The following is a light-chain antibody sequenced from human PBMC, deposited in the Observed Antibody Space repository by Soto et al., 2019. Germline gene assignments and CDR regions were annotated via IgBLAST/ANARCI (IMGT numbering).Light chain of an antibody. V-gene: IGLV2-11*01. CDR3: CSYAGSYTLL. J-gene: IGLJ2*01. CDR1: SSDVGGYHY. Sequence: QSALTQPRSVSGSPGQSVTISCTGTSSDVGGYHYVSWYQQHPGKTPKLMIYGVTERPSGVPDRFSGSKSGNSASLTISGLQAEDEADYYCCSYAGSYTLLFGGGTKVTVL. CDR2: GVT.